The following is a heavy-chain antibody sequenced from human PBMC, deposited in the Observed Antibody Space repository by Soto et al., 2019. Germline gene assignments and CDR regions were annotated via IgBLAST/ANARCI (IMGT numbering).Heavy chain of an antibody. CDR2: IYYSGST. Sequence: SETLSLTCTVSGGSISSSSYYWGWIRQPPGKGLEWIGSIYYSGSTYYNPSLKSRVTISVDTSKNQFSLKLSSVTAADTAVYYCARHVIDIVVVPAAILVGDYYYMDVWGKGTTVTVSS. V-gene: IGHV4-39*01. D-gene: IGHD2-2*02. CDR3: ARHVIDIVVVPAAILVGDYYYMDV. J-gene: IGHJ6*03. CDR1: GGSISSSSYY.